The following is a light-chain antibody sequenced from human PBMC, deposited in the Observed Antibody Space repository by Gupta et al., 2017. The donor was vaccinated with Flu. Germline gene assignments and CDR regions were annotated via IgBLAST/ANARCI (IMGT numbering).Light chain of an antibody. Sequence: SGDVLTEAFVYWYQQKAGQAHVLVIFKDSERPSGIPDRFSGSSSDTTATLTISGVQAEDAADYYCQTADSDYNWIFGVGTRLTV. CDR1: VLTEAF. V-gene: IGLV3-25*03. J-gene: IGLJ3*02. CDR3: QTADSDYNWI. CDR2: KDS.